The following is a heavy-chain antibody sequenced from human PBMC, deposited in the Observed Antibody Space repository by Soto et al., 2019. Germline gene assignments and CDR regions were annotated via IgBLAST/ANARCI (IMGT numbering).Heavy chain of an antibody. D-gene: IGHD3-10*01. CDR3: VRKGDGVYYYYGMDV. V-gene: IGHV1-18*01. J-gene: IGHJ6*02. CDR1: GYTFTNYG. CDR2: INGYNGNT. Sequence: QVQLVQSGDEVKKPGASVKVSCKASGYTFTNYGISWVRQAPGQGLEWMGWINGYNGNTVYTQKILGRLTMTADTSTATAYMELRSLRSDDTAVYYCVRKGDGVYYYYGMDVWGQGTTVIVSS.